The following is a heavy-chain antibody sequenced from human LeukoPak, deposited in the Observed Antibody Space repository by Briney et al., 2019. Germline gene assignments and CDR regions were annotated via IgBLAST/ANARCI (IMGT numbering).Heavy chain of an antibody. CDR3: ARDEGYCSSTSCYRYFDY. J-gene: IGHJ4*02. CDR2: ISSSSSYI. Sequence: GGSLRLSCAASGFTFSSYSMNWVRQAPGKGLEWVSSISSSSSYIYYADSVKGRFTISRDNAKNSLYLQVNSLRAEDTAVYYCARDEGYCSSTSCYRYFDYWGQGTLVTVSS. V-gene: IGHV3-21*01. D-gene: IGHD2-2*01. CDR1: GFTFSSYS.